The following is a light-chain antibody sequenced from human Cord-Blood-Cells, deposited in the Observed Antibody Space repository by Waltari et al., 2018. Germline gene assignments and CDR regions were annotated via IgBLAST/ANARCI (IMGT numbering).Light chain of an antibody. J-gene: IGLJ3*02. CDR2: DVS. CDR3: SSYTSSSTLV. V-gene: IGLV2-14*01. CDR1: SRDVGGSNY. Sequence: QSALTQPASVSGSPGQSITISCTGPSRDVGGSNYVSWYQQHPGNAPKLMIYDVSNRPAGVSNRFSGSKSGNTASLTISGLQAEDEADYYCSSYTSSSTLVFGGGTKLTVL.